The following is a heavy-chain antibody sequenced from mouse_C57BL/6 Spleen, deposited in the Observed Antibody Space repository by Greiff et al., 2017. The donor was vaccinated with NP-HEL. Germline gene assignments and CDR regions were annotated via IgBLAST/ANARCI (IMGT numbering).Heavy chain of an antibody. CDR2: IDPSDSYT. CDR1: GYTFTSYW. J-gene: IGHJ4*01. D-gene: IGHD2-4*01. V-gene: IGHV1-50*01. Sequence: QVHVQQSGAELVKPGASVKLSCKASGYTFTSYWMQWVKQRPGQGLEWIGEIDPSDSYTNYNQKFKGKATLTVDTSSSTAYMQLSSLTSEDSAVYYCASPYDYDGAMDYWGQGTSVTVSS. CDR3: ASPYDYDGAMDY.